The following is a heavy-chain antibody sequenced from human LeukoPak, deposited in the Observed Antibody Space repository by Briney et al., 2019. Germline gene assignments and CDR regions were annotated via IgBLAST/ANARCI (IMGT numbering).Heavy chain of an antibody. V-gene: IGHV3-7*04. Sequence: GGSLRLSCVASGFIFSSHWMNWVRQAPGEGLEWVANIKQHGSEKYSVDAVKGRFTISRDNAKNSLYLQMNSLRAEDTALYYCARSGYYHAFDFWGQGTLVTVSS. CDR3: ARSGYYHAFDF. CDR1: GFIFSSHW. D-gene: IGHD3-22*01. J-gene: IGHJ4*02. CDR2: IKQHGSEK.